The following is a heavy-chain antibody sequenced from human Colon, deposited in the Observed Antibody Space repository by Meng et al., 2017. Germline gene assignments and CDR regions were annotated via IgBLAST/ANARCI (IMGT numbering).Heavy chain of an antibody. V-gene: IGHV4-34*01. Sequence: GKLQQWGAGLLKPSETLSLTCAVYGGSFSGYYWSWIRQPPGKGLEWIGEINHSGSTNYNPSLKSRVTISVDTSKNQFSLKLSSVTAADTAVYYCARSLGYYDYVWGSYPPGYWGQGTLVTVSS. CDR3: ARSLGYYDYVWGSYPPGY. CDR1: GGSFSGYY. J-gene: IGHJ4*02. CDR2: INHSGST. D-gene: IGHD3-16*01.